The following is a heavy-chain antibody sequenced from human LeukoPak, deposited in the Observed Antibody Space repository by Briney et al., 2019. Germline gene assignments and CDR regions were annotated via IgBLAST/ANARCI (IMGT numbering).Heavy chain of an antibody. V-gene: IGHV3-23*01. D-gene: IGHD3-3*01. CDR3: AKDPFYY. CDR2: ISGSGGST. Sequence: PGGSLRLSCTASGFTFNNAWMNWVRQAPGKGLEWVSAISGSGGSTYYADSVKGRFTISRDNSKNTLYLQMNSLRAEDTAVYYCAKDPFYYWGQGTLVTVSS. CDR1: GFTFNNAW. J-gene: IGHJ4*02.